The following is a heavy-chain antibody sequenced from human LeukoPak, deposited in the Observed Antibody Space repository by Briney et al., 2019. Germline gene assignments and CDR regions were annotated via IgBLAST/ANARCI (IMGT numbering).Heavy chain of an antibody. CDR2: INPSGGST. CDR3: ARSMVIIDYHYYGMDV. CDR1: GYTFTSYY. Sequence: ASVKVSCMASGYTFTSYYMHWVRQAPGQGLEWMGIINPSGGSTSYAQKFQGRVTMTRDTSTSTVYMELSSLRSEDTAVYYCARSMVIIDYHYYGMDVWGQGTTVTVSS. V-gene: IGHV1-46*01. J-gene: IGHJ6*02. D-gene: IGHD3-3*01.